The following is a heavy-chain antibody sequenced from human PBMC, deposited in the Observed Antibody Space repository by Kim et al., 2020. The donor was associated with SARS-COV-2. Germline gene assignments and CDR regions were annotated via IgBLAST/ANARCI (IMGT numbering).Heavy chain of an antibody. CDR1: GFTFSSYE. V-gene: IGHV3-48*03. J-gene: IGHJ4*02. Sequence: GGSLRLSCAASGFTFSSYEMNWVRQAPGKGLEWVSYISSSGSTIYYADSVKGRFTISRDNAKNSLYLQMNSLRAEDTAVYYCARGGDYYGSGSYRNGWGQGTLVTVSS. D-gene: IGHD3-10*01. CDR2: ISSSGSTI. CDR3: ARGGDYYGSGSYRNG.